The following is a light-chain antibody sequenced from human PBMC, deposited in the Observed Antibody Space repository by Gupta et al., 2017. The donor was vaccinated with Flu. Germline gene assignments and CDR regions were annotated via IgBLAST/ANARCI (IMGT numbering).Light chain of an antibody. J-gene: IGLJ2*01. CDR2: DVD. CDR3: YSYAGTYTFV. Sequence: QSALTQPRSVSGSAGQSVTISCTGTSSDVGAWGFVSWYQQHPGRAPKAIIYDVDRRPSGVPDRFSGAQVGNTASLTISRLQADDEADYYCYSYAGTYTFVFGGGTRLTVL. CDR1: SSDVGAWGF. V-gene: IGLV2-11*01.